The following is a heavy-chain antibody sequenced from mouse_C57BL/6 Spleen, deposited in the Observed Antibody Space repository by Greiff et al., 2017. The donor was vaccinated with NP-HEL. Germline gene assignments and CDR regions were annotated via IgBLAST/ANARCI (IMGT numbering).Heavy chain of an antibody. V-gene: IGHV1-63*01. CDR1: GYTFTNYW. CDR3: ARRGEEYFGSGYFDV. D-gene: IGHD1-1*01. J-gene: IGHJ1*03. CDR2: IYPGGGYT. Sequence: QVHVKQSGAELVRPGTSVKMSCKASGYTFTNYWIGWAKQRPGHGLEWIGDIYPGGGYTNYNEKFKGKATLTADKSSSTAYMQFSSLTSEDSAIYYCARRGEEYFGSGYFDVWGTGTTVTVSS.